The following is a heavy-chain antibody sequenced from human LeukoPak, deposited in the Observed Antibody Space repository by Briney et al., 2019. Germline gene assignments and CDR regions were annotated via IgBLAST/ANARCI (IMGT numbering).Heavy chain of an antibody. CDR1: GFTFSSYW. CDR2: IKQDGSEK. J-gene: IGHJ4*02. V-gene: IGHV3-7*01. D-gene: IGHD3-10*01. CDR3: ARGHYYGLYI. Sequence: GGSLRLSCAASGFTFSSYWISWVRQPPGKGLEWVANIKQDGSEKYYVGSVKGRFTISRDNAKNSLYLQMNSLRAEDTAVYYCARGHYYGLYIWGQGTLVTVSS.